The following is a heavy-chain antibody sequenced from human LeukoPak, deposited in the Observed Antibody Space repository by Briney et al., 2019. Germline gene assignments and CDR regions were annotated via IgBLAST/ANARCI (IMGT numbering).Heavy chain of an antibody. V-gene: IGHV3-73*01. CDR3: SRQTDSCHDY. CDR1: GFSLSDSH. J-gene: IGHJ4*02. CDR2: IRSKTDNYPT. D-gene: IGHD2-2*01. Sequence: GGSLKLSCVASGFSLSDSHMHWGRQASGKGLEWVGHIRSKTDNYPTAYAASVKGRFTISRDESKNTAYLQMNSLETDDTAVYYCSRQTDSCHDYWGQGTLVTVSS.